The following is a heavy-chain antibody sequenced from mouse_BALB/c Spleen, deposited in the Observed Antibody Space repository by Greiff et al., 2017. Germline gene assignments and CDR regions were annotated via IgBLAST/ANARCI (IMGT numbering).Heavy chain of an antibody. J-gene: IGHJ4*01. CDR2: INPSTGYT. D-gene: IGHD2-4*01. CDR3: ARGNYDYDYAMDY. V-gene: IGHV1-7*01. CDR1: GYTFTSYW. Sequence: VQLQQSGAELAKPGASVKMSCKASGYTFTSYWMHWVKQRPGQGLEWIGYINPSTGYTEYNQKFKDKATLTADKSSSTAYMQLSSLTSEDSAVYYCARGNYDYDYAMDYWGQGTSVTVSS.